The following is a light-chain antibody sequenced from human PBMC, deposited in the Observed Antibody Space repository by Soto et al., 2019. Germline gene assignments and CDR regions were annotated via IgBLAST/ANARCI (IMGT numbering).Light chain of an antibody. CDR2: EGS. Sequence: QSALTQPASVSGSPGQSITISCTGTSSDVGSYNLVSWYQQHPGKAPKLMIYEGSKRPSGVSNRFSGSMSGNTASLTISGLQAEDEADYYCCSYAGSSTYVFGTGTKVNVL. CDR3: CSYAGSSTYV. V-gene: IGLV2-23*01. CDR1: SSDVGSYNL. J-gene: IGLJ1*01.